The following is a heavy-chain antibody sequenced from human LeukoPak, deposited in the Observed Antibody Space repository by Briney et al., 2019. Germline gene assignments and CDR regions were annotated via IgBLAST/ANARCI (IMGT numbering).Heavy chain of an antibody. CDR3: AKVAYFDY. CDR2: ISYDGSNK. Sequence: GGSLRLSCAASGFTFSSYGMHWVRQAPGKGLEWVAVISYDGSNKYYADSVKGRFTISRDNSKNTLYLQMNSLRAEDTAVYYCAKVAYFDYWGQGTLVTVSS. J-gene: IGHJ4*02. D-gene: IGHD5-12*01. CDR1: GFTFSSYG. V-gene: IGHV3-30*18.